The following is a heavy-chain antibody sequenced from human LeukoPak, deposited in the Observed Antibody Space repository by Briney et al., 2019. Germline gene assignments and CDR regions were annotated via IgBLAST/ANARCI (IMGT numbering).Heavy chain of an antibody. CDR3: ARDLAGGHDAFDI. V-gene: IGHV4-30-4*01. CDR1: GGSISSGGYY. Sequence: SETLSLTCAVSGGSISSGGYYWSWIRQPPGKGLEWIGYIYYSGSTYYNPSLKSRVTISVDTSKNQFSLKLSSVTVADTAVYYCARDLAGGHDAFDIWGQGTMVTVSS. J-gene: IGHJ3*02. D-gene: IGHD3-16*01. CDR2: IYYSGST.